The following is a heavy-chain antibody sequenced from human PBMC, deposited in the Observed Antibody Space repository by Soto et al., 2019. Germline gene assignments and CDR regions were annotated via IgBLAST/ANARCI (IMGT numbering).Heavy chain of an antibody. CDR2: ISLDGSKE. Sequence: GGSLRLSCAASGFTLSSYGMHWVRQAPGKGLEWVALISLDGSKEYYADSVKGRFPISRDNSKNTLYLQMNSLRGEDTAVYYCAKDRDVAGRSGAFDIWGQGTMVTVSS. J-gene: IGHJ3*02. V-gene: IGHV3-30*18. D-gene: IGHD6-19*01. CDR1: GFTLSSYG. CDR3: AKDRDVAGRSGAFDI.